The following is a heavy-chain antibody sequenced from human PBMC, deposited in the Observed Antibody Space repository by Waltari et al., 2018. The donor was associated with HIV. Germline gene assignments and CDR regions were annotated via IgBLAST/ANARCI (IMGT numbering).Heavy chain of an antibody. Sequence: QVQLQQWGAGLLKPSEPLSLTCAVYGGSFSGYYWSWLRQPPGKGLQWIGEITHSGSTNDNPSLTSRVTISVDPSKNQFALKLSSVTAADTAVYYCARGPGVSSWYSLHYYYYGMDVWGQGTTVTVSS. J-gene: IGHJ6*02. CDR3: ARGPGVSSWYSLHYYYYGMDV. CDR1: GGSFSGYY. V-gene: IGHV4-34*01. CDR2: ITHSGST. D-gene: IGHD6-13*01.